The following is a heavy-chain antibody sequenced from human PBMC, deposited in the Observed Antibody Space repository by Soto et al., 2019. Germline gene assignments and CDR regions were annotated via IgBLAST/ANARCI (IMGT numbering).Heavy chain of an antibody. CDR2: ISGSGGST. CDR3: AKDLKGYYGSGSYDAFDI. CDR1: GFTFSSYA. Sequence: GGSLRLSCAASGFTFSSYAMSWVRQAPGKGLEWVSAISGSGGSTYYADSVKGRFTISRDNSKNTLYLQMNSLRAEDTAVYYCAKDLKGYYGSGSYDAFDIWGQGTMVTVSS. D-gene: IGHD3-10*01. J-gene: IGHJ3*02. V-gene: IGHV3-23*01.